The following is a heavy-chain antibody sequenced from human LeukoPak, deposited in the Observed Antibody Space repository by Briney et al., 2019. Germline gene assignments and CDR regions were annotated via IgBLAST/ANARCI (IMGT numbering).Heavy chain of an antibody. J-gene: IGHJ4*02. Sequence: ASVKVSCKVSGYTLTELSMHWVRQAPGKGLEWMGGFDPEDGETIYAQKFQGRVTMTEDTSTDTAYMELSSLRSEDTAVYYRATDRLGYCSSTSCYFDYWGQGTLVTVSS. V-gene: IGHV1-24*01. CDR2: FDPEDGET. CDR3: ATDRLGYCSSTSCYFDY. D-gene: IGHD2-2*01. CDR1: GYTLTELS.